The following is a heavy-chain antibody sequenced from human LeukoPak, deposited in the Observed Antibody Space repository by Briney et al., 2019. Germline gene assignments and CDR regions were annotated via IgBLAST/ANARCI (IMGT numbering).Heavy chain of an antibody. Sequence: WGSLRLSCAASGFTFSSDGMHWVRQAPGKWLDLGAVISYDGSNKYYADSVKGRFTISRDNSKNTLYLQMNSLRAEDRAVYSCAKGWHYYGSGRYGMDVWGKGTTVTVSS. CDR1: GFTFSSDG. D-gene: IGHD3-10*01. CDR2: ISYDGSNK. J-gene: IGHJ6*04. V-gene: IGHV3-30*18. CDR3: AKGWHYYGSGRYGMDV.